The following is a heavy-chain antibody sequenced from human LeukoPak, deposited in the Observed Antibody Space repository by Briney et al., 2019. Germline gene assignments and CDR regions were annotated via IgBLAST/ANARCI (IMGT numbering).Heavy chain of an antibody. Sequence: TGGSLRLSCAASGFTFSSYAMSGVRQAPGKGLEWVSVITGDGGNTYYADPVKGRFTISRDNSKNTLYLQMNSLRAEDTAVYYCAKVWRGGGSCFDYWGQGTLVTVSS. CDR3: AKVWRGGGSCFDY. V-gene: IGHV3-23*01. D-gene: IGHD2-15*01. J-gene: IGHJ4*02. CDR1: GFTFSSYA. CDR2: ITGDGGNT.